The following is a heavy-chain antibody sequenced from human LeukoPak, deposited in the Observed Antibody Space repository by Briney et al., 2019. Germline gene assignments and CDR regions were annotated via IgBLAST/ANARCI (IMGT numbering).Heavy chain of an antibody. CDR3: ALKQWLFPGDAFDI. CDR1: GGSFSGYY. J-gene: IGHJ3*02. V-gene: IGHV4-34*01. D-gene: IGHD6-19*01. Sequence: PSETLSLTCAVYGGSFSGYYWSWIRQPPGKGLEWIGEINHSGSTNYNPSLKSRVTISVDTSKNQFSLKLSSVTAADTAVYYCALKQWLFPGDAFDIWGQGTMVTVSS. CDR2: INHSGST.